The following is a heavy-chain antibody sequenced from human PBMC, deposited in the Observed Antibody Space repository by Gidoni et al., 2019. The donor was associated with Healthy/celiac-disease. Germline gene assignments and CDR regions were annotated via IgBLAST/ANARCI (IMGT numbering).Heavy chain of an antibody. CDR1: GFTFRSYS. V-gene: IGHV3-21*06. J-gene: IGHJ3*02. Sequence: EVQLVESGGGLVKPGGSLRLSCAASGFTFRSYSMNWVRLAPGKGLEWVSSISSSSSYIYYADSVKGRFTISRDNAKNSLYLQMNSLRAEDTAVYYCARSPGRWLQFGAFDIWGQGTMVTVSS. D-gene: IGHD5-12*01. CDR3: ARSPGRWLQFGAFDI. CDR2: ISSSSSYI.